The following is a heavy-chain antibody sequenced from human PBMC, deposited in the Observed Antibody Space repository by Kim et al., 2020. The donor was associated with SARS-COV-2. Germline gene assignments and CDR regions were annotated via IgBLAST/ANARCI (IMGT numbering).Heavy chain of an antibody. V-gene: IGHV4-59*01. J-gene: IGHJ4*02. D-gene: IGHD3-10*01. Sequence: TNYHPSLKSRVTISVDTSRNQFSLKLSSVTAADTAVYYCATRGDSFYDYWGQGTLVTVSS. CDR3: ATRGDSFYDY. CDR2: T.